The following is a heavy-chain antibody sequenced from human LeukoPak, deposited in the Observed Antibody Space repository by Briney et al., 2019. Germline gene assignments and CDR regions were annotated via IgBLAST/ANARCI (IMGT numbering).Heavy chain of an antibody. CDR1: GGSFSGYY. CDR3: ARKVATTPYYFDY. CDR2: IYYSGST. Sequence: PSETLSLTCAVYGGSFSGYYWSWIRQPPGKGLEWIGYIYYSGSTNYNPSLKSRVTISVDTSKNQFSLKLSSVTAADTAVYYCARKVATTPYYFDYWGQGTLVTVSS. V-gene: IGHV4-59*01. D-gene: IGHD5-24*01. J-gene: IGHJ4*02.